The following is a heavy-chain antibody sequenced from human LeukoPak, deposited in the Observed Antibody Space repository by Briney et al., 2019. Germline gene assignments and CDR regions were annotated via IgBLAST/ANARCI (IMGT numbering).Heavy chain of an antibody. CDR2: IYSGDTT. CDR3: VRDSDDFWSYYYTH. CDR1: GFSVNNNY. D-gene: IGHD3-3*01. J-gene: IGHJ4*02. V-gene: IGHV3-66*01. Sequence: GGSLRLSCTASGFSVNNNYISWVRQAPGRGLEWVSVIYSGDTTFYADSVKDRFTISRDNSKNTVYLQMNNLRGEDTAMYYCVRDSDDFWSYYYTHWGQGTLVTVSS.